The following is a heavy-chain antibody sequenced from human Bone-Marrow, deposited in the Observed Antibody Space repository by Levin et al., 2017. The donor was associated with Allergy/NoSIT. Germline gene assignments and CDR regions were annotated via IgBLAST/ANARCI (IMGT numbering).Heavy chain of an antibody. D-gene: IGHD6-13*01. V-gene: IGHV3-48*02. J-gene: IGHJ5*02. CDR3: ARDSSSAAAGGYWFDP. CDR1: GFTFSSYS. CDR2: ISSSSSTI. Sequence: GGSLRLSCAASGFTFSSYSMNWVRQAPGKGLEWVSYISSSSSTIYYADSVKGRFSISRDNAKNSLYLQMNSLRDEDTAVYYCARDSSSAAAGGYWFDPWGQGTLVTVSS.